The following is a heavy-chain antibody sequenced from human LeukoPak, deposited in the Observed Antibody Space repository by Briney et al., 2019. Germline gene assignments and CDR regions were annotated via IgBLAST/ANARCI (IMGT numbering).Heavy chain of an antibody. V-gene: IGHV4-34*01. CDR3: AGIVVVVAATEA. Sequence: PSETLSLTCAVYGGSFSGYYWSWIRQPPGKGLEWIGEINHSGSTNYNPSLKSRATISVDTSKNQFSLKLSSVTAADTAVYYCAGIVVVVAATEAWGQGTLVTVSS. CDR1: GGSFSGYY. D-gene: IGHD2-15*01. CDR2: INHSGST. J-gene: IGHJ4*02.